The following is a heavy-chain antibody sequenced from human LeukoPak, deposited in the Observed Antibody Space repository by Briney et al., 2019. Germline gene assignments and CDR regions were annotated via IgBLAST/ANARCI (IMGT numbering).Heavy chain of an antibody. Sequence: SETLSLTCTVSGGSISSSSYYWGWIRQPPGKGLEWIGSIYYSGSTNYNPSLKSRVIISVDTSKNQFSLKLSSVTAADTAVYYCARHEDTAMVVAPFDYWGQGTLVTVSS. J-gene: IGHJ4*02. CDR3: ARHEDTAMVVAPFDY. CDR1: GGSISSSSYY. V-gene: IGHV4-39*07. CDR2: IYYSGST. D-gene: IGHD5-18*01.